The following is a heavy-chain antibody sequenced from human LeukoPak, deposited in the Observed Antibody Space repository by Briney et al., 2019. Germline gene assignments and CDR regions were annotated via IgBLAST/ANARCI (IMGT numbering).Heavy chain of an antibody. CDR2: IIPIFGTA. J-gene: IGHJ3*02. V-gene: IGHV1-69*06. D-gene: IGHD3-10*01. CDR3: ARELLWFGESIDPRFDI. Sequence: ASVKVSCKASGGTFSSYAISWVRQAPGQGLEWMGGIIPIFGTANYAQKFQGRVTITADKSTSTAYMELSSLRSEDTAVYYCARELLWFGESIDPRFDIWGQGTMVTVSS. CDR1: GGTFSSYA.